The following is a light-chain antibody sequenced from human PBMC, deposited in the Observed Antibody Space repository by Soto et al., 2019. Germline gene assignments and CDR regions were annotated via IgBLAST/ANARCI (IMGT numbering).Light chain of an antibody. CDR2: EVN. Sequence: QSALTQPPSASGSPGQSVAISCTGTSSDVGGYNYVPWYQQHPGKAPKLMIYEVNKRPSGVPDRFSGSKSGNTASLTVSGLRAEDEADYYCSSYAGSSNVFGTGTKVTVL. V-gene: IGLV2-8*01. CDR3: SSYAGSSNV. J-gene: IGLJ1*01. CDR1: SSDVGGYNY.